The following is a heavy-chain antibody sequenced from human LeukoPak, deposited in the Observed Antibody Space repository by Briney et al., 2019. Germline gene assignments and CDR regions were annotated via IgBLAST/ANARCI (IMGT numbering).Heavy chain of an antibody. J-gene: IGHJ4*02. CDR2: ITSSGETT. Sequence: PGGSLRLSCVASGFTFGIYAMSWVRQAPGKGLEWVSSITSSGETTFYAGSVKGQFTISRDNSKNTMYLQMNSLRAEDTAVYYCARDRPNYYGSNGHYYRRDGDYWGQGTLVTVSS. CDR1: GFTFGIYA. D-gene: IGHD3-22*01. CDR3: ARDRPNYYGSNGHYYRRDGDY. V-gene: IGHV3-23*01.